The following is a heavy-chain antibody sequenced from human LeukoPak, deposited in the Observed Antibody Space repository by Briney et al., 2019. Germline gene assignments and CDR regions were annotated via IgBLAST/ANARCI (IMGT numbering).Heavy chain of an antibody. V-gene: IGHV3-30-3*01. J-gene: IGHJ4*02. CDR1: GFTFSSYA. CDR3: ARFIGDLGGSYPENYFDY. D-gene: IGHD1-26*01. CDR2: ISYDGSNK. Sequence: GGSLRLSCAASGFTFSSYAMHWVRQAPGKGLEWVAVISYDGSNKYYADSVKGRFTISRDNSKNTLYLQMNSLRAEDTAVYYCARFIGDLGGSYPENYFDYWGQGTLVTVSS.